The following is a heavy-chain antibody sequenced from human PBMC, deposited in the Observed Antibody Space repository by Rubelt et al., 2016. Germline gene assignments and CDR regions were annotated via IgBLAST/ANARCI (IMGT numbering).Heavy chain of an antibody. CDR2: IYYTGGT. CDR1: GGSFSGYY. CDR3: ARAGVVAPAHWFDP. Sequence: QVQLQQWGAGLLKPSETLSLTCAVYGGSFSGYYWSWIRQPPGKGLEWIGYIYYTGGTNYNPSLKSRVTISVDTSKNQFSLNLSSVTAADTAVYYCARAGVVAPAHWFDPWGQGTLVTVSS. D-gene: IGHD2-2*01. V-gene: IGHV4-34*11. J-gene: IGHJ5*02.